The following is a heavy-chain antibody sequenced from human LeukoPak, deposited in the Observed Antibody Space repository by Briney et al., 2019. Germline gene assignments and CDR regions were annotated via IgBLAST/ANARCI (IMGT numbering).Heavy chain of an antibody. CDR3: ARDHYYSY. D-gene: IGHD3-22*01. V-gene: IGHV4-59*12. CDR1: GGSIGSYY. Sequence: SETLSLTCTVSGGSIGSYYWSWIRQPPGKGLEWIGYIYYSGSTNYNPSLKSRVTISVDTSKNQFSLKLSSVTAADTAVYYCARDHYYSYWGQGTLVTVSS. CDR2: IYYSGST. J-gene: IGHJ4*02.